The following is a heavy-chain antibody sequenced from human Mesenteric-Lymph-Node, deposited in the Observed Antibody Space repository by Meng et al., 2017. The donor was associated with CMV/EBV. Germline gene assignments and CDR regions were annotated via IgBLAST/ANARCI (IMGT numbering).Heavy chain of an antibody. CDR3: ARKESLPAAILSWFDP. V-gene: IGHV4-39*07. CDR1: GVISSSGYY. Sequence: GVISSSGYYWGWSRQPPVKGLEWIGSIYYSGSTNYHLSLKSRVTISIDTSKTQFSLKLSSVTAADTAVYYCARKESLPAAILSWFDPWGQGTLVTVSS. J-gene: IGHJ5*02. D-gene: IGHD2-2*01. CDR2: IYYSGST.